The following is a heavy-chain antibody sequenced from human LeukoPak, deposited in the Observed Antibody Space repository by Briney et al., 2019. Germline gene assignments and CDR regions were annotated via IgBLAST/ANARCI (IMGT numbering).Heavy chain of an antibody. CDR1: VDTFTSYY. J-gene: IGHJ6*02. CDR3: ARGAAGTSYYYYYYGMDV. CDR2: INPSGGST. D-gene: IGHD6-13*01. V-gene: IGHV1-46*01. Sequence: ASVKVSCKASVDTFTSYYMHWVRQAPGQGLEWMGIINPSGGSTSYAQKFQGRVTMTRDTSTSTVYMELSSLRSEDTAVYYCARGAAGTSYYYYYYGMDVWGQGTTVTVSS.